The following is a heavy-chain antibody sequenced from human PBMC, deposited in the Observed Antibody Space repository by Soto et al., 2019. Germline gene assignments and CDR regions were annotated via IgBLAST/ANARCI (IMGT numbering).Heavy chain of an antibody. CDR1: GGAISRGGYY. Sequence: SETLSQTCTFSGGAISRGGYYWSWIRQHPGKGLVWIGYIYYIGATFYNPSLKSRFTISVDTSKNQFSLKLISVIAAYTSVYFCARGGFSDGLRTIYYSYGMYVWCQGTTVTVSS. V-gene: IGHV4-31*03. CDR2: IYYIGAT. D-gene: IGHD3-9*01. CDR3: ARGGFSDGLRTIYYSYGMYV. J-gene: IGHJ6*02.